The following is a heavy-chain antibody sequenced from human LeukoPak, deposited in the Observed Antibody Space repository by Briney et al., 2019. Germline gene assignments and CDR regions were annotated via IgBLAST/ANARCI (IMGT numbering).Heavy chain of an antibody. CDR3: ARVGVATLYYNWFDP. Sequence: LSLTCTVSGGSISSYYWSWVRQAPEKGLEWVATISGSGGGTYYADSVRGRFTTSRDDSENTLYLQMNSLRAEDTAVYYCARVGVATLYYNWFDPWGQGTLVTVSS. V-gene: IGHV3-23*01. J-gene: IGHJ5*02. CDR1: GGSISSYY. CDR2: ISGSGGGT. D-gene: IGHD2-8*01.